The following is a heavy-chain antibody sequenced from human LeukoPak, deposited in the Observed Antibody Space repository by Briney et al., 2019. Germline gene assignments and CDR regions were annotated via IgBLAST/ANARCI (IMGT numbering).Heavy chain of an antibody. CDR3: ARDPTLPYYYDSSGYYYATYFDY. CDR2: ISYDGSNK. Sequence: GGSLRLSCAAPGFTLSNYAMHWVRQAPGKGLEWVAVISYDGSNKYYADSVKGRFTISRDNSKNTLYLQMNSLRAEDTAMYYCARDPTLPYYYDSSGYYYATYFDYWGQGTPVTVSS. V-gene: IGHV3-30*04. D-gene: IGHD3-22*01. J-gene: IGHJ4*02. CDR1: GFTLSNYA.